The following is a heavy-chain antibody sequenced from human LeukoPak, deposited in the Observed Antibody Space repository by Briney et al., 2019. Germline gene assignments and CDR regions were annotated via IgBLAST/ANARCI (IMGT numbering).Heavy chain of an antibody. CDR3: ARVYSSSWYSGFGFDY. CDR1: GGSISSGDYY. J-gene: IGHJ4*02. CDR2: IYYSGST. D-gene: IGHD6-13*01. V-gene: IGHV4-30-4*01. Sequence: SETLSLTCTVSGGSISSGDYYWSWIRQPPGKGLEWIGYIYYSGSTYYNPSLKSRVTISVDTSKNQFSLKLSSVTAADTAVYYCARVYSSSWYSGFGFDYWGQGTLVTVSS.